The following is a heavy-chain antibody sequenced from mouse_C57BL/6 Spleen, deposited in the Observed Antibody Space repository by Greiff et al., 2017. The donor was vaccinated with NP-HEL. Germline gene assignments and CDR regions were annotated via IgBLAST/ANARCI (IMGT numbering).Heavy chain of an antibody. V-gene: IGHV1-55*01. D-gene: IGHD4-1*01. CDR3: ARLHWDGGNYFDY. Sequence: QVHVKQPGAELVKPGASVKMSCKASGYTFTSYWITWVKQTPGQGLEWIGDIYPGSGSTNYNEKFKSKATLTVDPSSSTAYMQLSSLTSEDSAVYYYARLHWDGGNYFDYWGQGTTRTVSS. J-gene: IGHJ2*01. CDR2: IYPGSGST. CDR1: GYTFTSYW.